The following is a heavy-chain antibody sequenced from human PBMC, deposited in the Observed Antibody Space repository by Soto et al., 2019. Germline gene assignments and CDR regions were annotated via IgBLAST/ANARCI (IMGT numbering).Heavy chain of an antibody. J-gene: IGHJ3*02. Sequence: QVQLVESGGGVVQPGRSLRLSCAASGFTFSSYGMHWVRQAPGTGLEWVAVIWYDGSNKYYADSVKGRFTISRDNSKKTLYLQMNSLRAEDTAVYYCARAKEDSGYESNDAFDIGGQGPMVTVSS. D-gene: IGHD5-12*01. CDR1: GFTFSSYG. CDR3: ARAKEDSGYESNDAFDI. CDR2: IWYDGSNK. V-gene: IGHV3-33*01.